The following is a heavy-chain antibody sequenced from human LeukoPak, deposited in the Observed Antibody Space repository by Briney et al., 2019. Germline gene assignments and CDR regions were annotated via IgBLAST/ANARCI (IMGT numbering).Heavy chain of an antibody. J-gene: IGHJ4*02. V-gene: IGHV5-51*01. D-gene: IGHD3-16*02. CDR3: ARHLGLRLGELSSYYFDY. CDR2: IYPGDSDT. Sequence: GESLKISCKASGYSFTTYWIGWVRQMPGKGLEWMGIIYPGDSDTRYNPSFQGQVSISADKSISAAYLQWSSLKASDTAMYYCARHLGLRLGELSSYYFDYWGQGTLVTVSS. CDR1: GYSFTTYW.